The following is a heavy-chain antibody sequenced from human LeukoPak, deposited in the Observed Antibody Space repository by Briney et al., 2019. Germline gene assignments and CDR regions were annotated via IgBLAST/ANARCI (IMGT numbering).Heavy chain of an antibody. Sequence: GGSLRLSCAASGFTFSSSWMSWVRQAPGKGLEWVANINQDGSVKQYVGSVKGRFTISRDNAKNSLYLQMNSLRAEDTAVYYCARDRGSWYPNDYWGQGTLVTVSS. CDR3: ARDRGSWYPNDY. V-gene: IGHV3-7*01. J-gene: IGHJ4*02. D-gene: IGHD6-13*01. CDR1: GFTFSSSW. CDR2: INQDGSVK.